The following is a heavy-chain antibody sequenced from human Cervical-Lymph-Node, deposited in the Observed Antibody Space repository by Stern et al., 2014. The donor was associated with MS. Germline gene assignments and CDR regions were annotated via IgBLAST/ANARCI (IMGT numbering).Heavy chain of an antibody. CDR3: ARGQAVAGTLPEY. J-gene: IGHJ4*02. CDR2: MNTNSGNT. Sequence: VHLVESGAEVKKPGASVKVSCKASGYTFTSYDINWVRQATGQGLEWMGWMNTNSGNTGYAQKFQGRVTMTRDTSTSTAYMEVSSLRSEDTAVYYCARGQAVAGTLPEYWGQGTLVTVSS. CDR1: GYTFTSYD. D-gene: IGHD6-19*01. V-gene: IGHV1-8*01.